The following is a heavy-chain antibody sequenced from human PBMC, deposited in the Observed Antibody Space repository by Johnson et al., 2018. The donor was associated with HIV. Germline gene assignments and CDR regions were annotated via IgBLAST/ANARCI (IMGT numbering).Heavy chain of an antibody. CDR1: GFTFSSYA. V-gene: IGHV3-13*01. CDR2: IGTAGDT. CDR3: AKGTTVVTPELAFDI. J-gene: IGHJ3*02. D-gene: IGHD4-23*01. Sequence: EKLVESGGGLVQPGGSLRLSCAASGFTFSSYAMHWVRQATGKGLEWVSAIGTAGDTYYPGSVKGRFTISRENAKNSLSLQMNSLRAEDTAVYYCAKGTTVVTPELAFDIWGQGTMVTVSS.